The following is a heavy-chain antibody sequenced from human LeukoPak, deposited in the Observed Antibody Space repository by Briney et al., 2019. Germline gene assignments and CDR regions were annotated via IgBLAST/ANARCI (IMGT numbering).Heavy chain of an antibody. J-gene: IGHJ4*02. CDR3: ARGYGRITMVRGVISTFDC. CDR2: INPNSGGT. Sequence: ASVKVSCKASGYTFTGYYMHWVRQAPGQGLEWMGWINPNSGGTNYAQKFQGRVTMTRDTSISTAYMELSRLRSDDTAVYYCARGYGRITMVRGVISTFDCWGQGTLVTVSS. D-gene: IGHD3-10*01. CDR1: GYTFTGYY. V-gene: IGHV1-2*02.